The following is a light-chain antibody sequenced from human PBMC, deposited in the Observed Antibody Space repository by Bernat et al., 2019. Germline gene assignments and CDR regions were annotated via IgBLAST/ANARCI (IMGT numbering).Light chain of an antibody. J-gene: IGKJ2*01. CDR2: GAS. CDR3: QLYGNSPPAYT. CDR1: QSVSSSY. Sequence: EIVLTQSPGTLSLSPGETATLSCRASQSVSSSYLAWYQQKPGQAPRLLMYGASSRATGIPDRFSGSGSGTDFTLTISRLEPEDFAVYYCQLYGNSPPAYTFGQGTKLELQ. V-gene: IGKV3-20*01.